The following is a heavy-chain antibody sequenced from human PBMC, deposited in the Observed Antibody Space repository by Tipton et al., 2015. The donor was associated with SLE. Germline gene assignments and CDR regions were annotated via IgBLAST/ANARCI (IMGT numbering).Heavy chain of an antibody. Sequence: SLRLSCAASGFTFSSYGMHWVRQAPGKGLEWVAFIRYDGSNKYYADSVKGRFTISRDNSKNTLYLQMNSLGAEDTAVYYWAKGGYSSASGWYFDLWGRGPLVTVSS. V-gene: IGHV3-30*02. J-gene: IGHJ2*01. CDR1: GFTFSSYG. CDR2: IRYDGSNK. CDR3: AKGGYSSASGWYFDL. D-gene: IGHD6-6*01.